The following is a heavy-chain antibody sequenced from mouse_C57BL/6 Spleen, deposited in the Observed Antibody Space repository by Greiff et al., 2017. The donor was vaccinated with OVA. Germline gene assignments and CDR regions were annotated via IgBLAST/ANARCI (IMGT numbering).Heavy chain of an antibody. V-gene: IGHV2-2*01. CDR2: IWSGGST. CDR1: GFSLTSYG. Sequence: VQLQQSGPGLVQPSQCLSISCTVSGFSLTSYGVHWVRQSPGKGLEWLGVIWSGGSTDYNAAFISRLSISKDNSKSQVFFKMNRLQADDTAIYYCARGSYYSNYVFDYWGQGTTLTVSS. D-gene: IGHD2-5*01. J-gene: IGHJ2*01. CDR3: ARGSYYSNYVFDY.